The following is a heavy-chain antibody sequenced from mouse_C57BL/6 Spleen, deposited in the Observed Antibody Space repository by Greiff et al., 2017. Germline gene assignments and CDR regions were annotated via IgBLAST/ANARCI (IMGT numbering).Heavy chain of an antibody. J-gene: IGHJ4*01. Sequence: DVHLVESGGGLVKPGGSLKLSCAASGFTFSSYAMSWVRQTPEKRLEWVATISDGGSYTYYPDNVKGRFTISRDNAKNNLYLQMSHLKSEDTAMYYCARYAMDYWGQGTSGTVSS. V-gene: IGHV5-4*01. CDR3: ARYAMDY. CDR2: ISDGGSYT. CDR1: GFTFSSYA.